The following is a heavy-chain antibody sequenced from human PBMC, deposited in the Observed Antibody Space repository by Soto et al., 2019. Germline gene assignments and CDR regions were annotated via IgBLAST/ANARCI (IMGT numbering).Heavy chain of an antibody. Sequence: QVQLQQWGAGLLKPSETLSITCAVSGGSFSGYYWSWLRQPPGKGLEWIGEINHSGSTNYNPSLKIQCTISVDTSKNQFSLKLSSVTAADTAVYYWARQSTWNYYYYCGMDVWGQGTTVTVSS. D-gene: IGHD1-1*01. V-gene: IGHV4-34*01. CDR1: GGSFSGYY. CDR2: INHSGST. J-gene: IGHJ6*02. CDR3: ARQSTWNYYYYCGMDV.